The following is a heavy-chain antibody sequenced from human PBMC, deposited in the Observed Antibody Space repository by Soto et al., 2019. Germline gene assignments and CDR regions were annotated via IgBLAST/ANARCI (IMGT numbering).Heavy chain of an antibody. Sequence: QVQLQESGPGLVKPSQTLSLTCTVSGGSISSGGYYWSWIRQHPGKGLEWIGYIYYSGSTYYNPSIKSRVTISVDTSKNQFSLKLSSVTAADTAVYYCARVKATVTMENAFDIWGQGTMVTVSS. CDR3: ARVKATVTMENAFDI. V-gene: IGHV4-31*03. CDR1: GGSISSGGYY. D-gene: IGHD4-17*01. CDR2: IYYSGST. J-gene: IGHJ3*02.